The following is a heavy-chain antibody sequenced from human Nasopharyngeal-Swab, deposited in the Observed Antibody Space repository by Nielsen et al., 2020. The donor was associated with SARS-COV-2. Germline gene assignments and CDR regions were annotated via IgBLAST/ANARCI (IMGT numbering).Heavy chain of an antibody. CDR3: ARVRYSYGYAQFDY. J-gene: IGHJ4*02. D-gene: IGHD5-18*01. Sequence: GGSLRLSCAASGFTFSSYEMNWVRQAPGKGLEWVSYISSSGSTIYYADSVKGRFTISRDSAKNSLYLQMNSLRAEDTAVYYCARVRYSYGYAQFDYWGQGTLVTVSS. V-gene: IGHV3-48*03. CDR1: GFTFSSYE. CDR2: ISSSGSTI.